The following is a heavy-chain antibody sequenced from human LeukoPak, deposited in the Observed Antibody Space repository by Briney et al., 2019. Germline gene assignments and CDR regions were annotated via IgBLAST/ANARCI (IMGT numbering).Heavy chain of an antibody. CDR2: IYYSGST. CDR1: GGSISSYY. CDR3: ARAYYYDSCGYYSPAFDI. V-gene: IGHV4-59*01. J-gene: IGHJ3*02. D-gene: IGHD3-22*01. Sequence: SETLSLTCTVSGGSISSYYWSWIRQPPGKGLEWIGYIYYSGSTNYNPSLKSRVTISVDTSKNQFSLKLSSVTAADTAVYYCARAYYYDSCGYYSPAFDIWGQGTMVTVSS.